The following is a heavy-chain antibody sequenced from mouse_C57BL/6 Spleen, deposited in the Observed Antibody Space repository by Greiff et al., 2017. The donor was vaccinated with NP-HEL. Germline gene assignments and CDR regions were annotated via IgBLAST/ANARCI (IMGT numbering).Heavy chain of an antibody. CDR2: ISSGSSTI. CDR1: GFTFSDYG. CDR3: ARDGYSPYYYAMDY. Sequence: EVMLVESGGGLVKPGGSLKLSCAASGFTFSDYGMHWVRQAPEKGLEWVAYISSGSSTIYYADTVKGRFTISRDNAKNTLFLQMTSLRSEDTAMYYCARDGYSPYYYAMDYWGQGTSVTVSS. D-gene: IGHD2-3*01. V-gene: IGHV5-17*01. J-gene: IGHJ4*01.